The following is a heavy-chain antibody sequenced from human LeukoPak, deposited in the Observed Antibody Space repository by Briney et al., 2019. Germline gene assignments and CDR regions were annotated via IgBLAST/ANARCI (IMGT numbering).Heavy chain of an antibody. CDR3: AKADYGDYGGSVY. CDR1: GFTFSSYA. CDR2: ISGSGGST. V-gene: IGHV3-23*01. Sequence: GGSLRLSCAAFGFTFSSYAMSWVRQAPGKGLEWVSAISGSGGSTYYADSVKGRFTISRDNSKNTLYLQMNSLRAEDTAVYYCAKADYGDYGGSVYWGQGTLVTVSS. J-gene: IGHJ4*02. D-gene: IGHD4-17*01.